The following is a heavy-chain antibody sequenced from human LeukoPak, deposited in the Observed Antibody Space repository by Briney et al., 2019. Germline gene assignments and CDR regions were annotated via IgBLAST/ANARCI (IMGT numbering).Heavy chain of an antibody. CDR2: IWSDGSNK. CDR1: GFTFSYYA. D-gene: IGHD4-11*01. V-gene: IGHV3-33*01. Sequence: GRSLRLSCAASGFTFSYYAIHWVRQAPGKGLEWVALIWSDGSNKYYADSVKGRITISRDNSKNTVYLQMNSLRAEDTAVYYCARPTVPNRACGMDVWGQGTTVTVSS. CDR3: ARPTVPNRACGMDV. J-gene: IGHJ6*02.